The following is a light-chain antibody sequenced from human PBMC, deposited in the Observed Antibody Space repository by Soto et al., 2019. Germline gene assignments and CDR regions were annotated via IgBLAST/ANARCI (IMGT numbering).Light chain of an antibody. CDR1: QGISSY. CDR2: GAS. V-gene: IGKV1-9*01. J-gene: IGKJ1*01. CDR3: QQRNNFPRT. Sequence: DIQLTQSPSFLSASVGDRVTITCRASQGISSYLAWYQQRPGKAPKLLMYGASTLQSGVPSRFSGSASETTFTLTINNLQPEDFATYYCQQRNNFPRTFGQGTKVE.